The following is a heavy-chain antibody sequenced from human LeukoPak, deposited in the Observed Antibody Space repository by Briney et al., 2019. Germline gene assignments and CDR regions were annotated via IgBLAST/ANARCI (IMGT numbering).Heavy chain of an antibody. CDR3: ATGLEYQLLFYFDY. CDR1: GYTLTELS. CDR2: FDPEEGET. V-gene: IGHV1-24*01. J-gene: IGHJ4*02. D-gene: IGHD2-2*01. Sequence: ASVKVSCKVSGYTLTELSMHWVRPAPGKGLEWMGGFDPEEGETIYAQKFQGRVTMTEDTSTDTAYMELSSLRSEDTAVYYCATGLEYQLLFYFDYWGQGTLVTVSS.